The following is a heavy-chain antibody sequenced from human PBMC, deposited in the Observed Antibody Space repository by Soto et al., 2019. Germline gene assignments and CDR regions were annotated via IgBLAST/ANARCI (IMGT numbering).Heavy chain of an antibody. CDR1: GGSFSNDY. Sequence: QVQLHQWGAGLLKPSETLSLTCAVYGGSFSNDYWSWIRQSPGKGLEWIGEINRGGSTNYNPSLKSRVSISVDTSKNQFSLRLISVTAADMAVYYCPRGYGSGSYYNYWGQGTLVTVSS. CDR3: PRGYGSGSYYNY. V-gene: IGHV4-34*01. J-gene: IGHJ4*02. D-gene: IGHD3-10*01. CDR2: INRGGST.